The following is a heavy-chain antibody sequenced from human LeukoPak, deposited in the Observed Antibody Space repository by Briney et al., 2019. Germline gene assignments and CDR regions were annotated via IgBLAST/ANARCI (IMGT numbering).Heavy chain of an antibody. D-gene: IGHD2-15*01. V-gene: IGHV3-21*01. CDR1: GFTFTNYA. CDR2: ISPSSSHT. CDR3: AAYSGLDS. Sequence: GGSLRLSCAASGFTFTNYAMSWVRQAPGKGLEWVSSISPSSSHTYYADSVKGRFTISRDNAKNSLYLQMNSLRAEDTAVYYCAAYSGLDSWGQGTLVTVSS. J-gene: IGHJ4*02.